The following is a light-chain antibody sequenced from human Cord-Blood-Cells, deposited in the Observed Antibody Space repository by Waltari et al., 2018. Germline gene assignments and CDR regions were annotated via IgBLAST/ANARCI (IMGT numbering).Light chain of an antibody. CDR1: SSDVGGYNY. V-gene: IGLV2-11*01. CDR2: DVS. Sequence: QSALTQPRSVSGSPGQSVTISCTGTSSDVGGYNYVSWYQQHPGKAPKLMIYDVSKRPSGFPDRFSGSKSVNTASLTISGLQAEDEADYYCCSYAGSYTWVFGGGTKLTVL. J-gene: IGLJ3*02. CDR3: CSYAGSYTWV.